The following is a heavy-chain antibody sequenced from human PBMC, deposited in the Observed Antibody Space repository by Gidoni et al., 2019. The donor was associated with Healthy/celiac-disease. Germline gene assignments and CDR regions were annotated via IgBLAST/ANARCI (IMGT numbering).Heavy chain of an antibody. CDR1: GFSLSTSGVG. CDR3: AHQDRYYDSSGELNNWYFDL. V-gene: IGHV2-5*02. J-gene: IGHJ2*01. CDR2: IYWDDDK. Sequence: QITLKESGPTLVKPTQTLTLTCTFSGFSLSTSGVGVGWIRQPPGKALEWLALIYWDDDKRYSPSLKSRLTITKDTSKNQVVLTMTNMDPVDTATYYCAHQDRYYDSSGELNNWYFDLWGRGTLVTVSS. D-gene: IGHD3-22*01.